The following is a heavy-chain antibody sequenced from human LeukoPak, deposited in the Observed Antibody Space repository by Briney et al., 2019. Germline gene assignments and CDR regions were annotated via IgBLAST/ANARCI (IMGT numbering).Heavy chain of an antibody. J-gene: IGHJ4*02. V-gene: IGHV3-48*04. Sequence: GGSLRLSCAASDFSFTNYAMSWVRQAPGKGLEWVSYISNSGNTIYYADSVKGRFTISRDNAKNSLYLQMNSLRAEDTAVYYCARDYDCEDAGGFDYWGQGTLVTVSS. CDR3: ARDYDCEDAGGFDY. CDR1: DFSFTNYA. CDR2: ISNSGNTI. D-gene: IGHD2-21*02.